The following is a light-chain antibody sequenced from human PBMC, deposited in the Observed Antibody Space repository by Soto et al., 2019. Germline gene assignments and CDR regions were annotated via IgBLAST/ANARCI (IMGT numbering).Light chain of an antibody. CDR3: YSATNNTLGA. J-gene: IGLJ2*01. V-gene: IGLV3-27*01. CDR2: KDS. CDR1: VLAKKY. Sequence: SYELTQPSSVSVSPGQTARITCSGDVLAKKYGRWFQQRPGQAPVLLTYKDSERPSGIPERFSGSSSGTTVTLTISGAQVEDEADYYCYSATNNTLGAFGGGTKVTVL.